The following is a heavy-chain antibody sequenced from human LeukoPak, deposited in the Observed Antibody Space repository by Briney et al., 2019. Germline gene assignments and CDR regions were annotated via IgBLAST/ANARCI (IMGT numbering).Heavy chain of an antibody. Sequence: SETLSLTCTVSGGSISSYYWSWIRQPPGKGLEWIGYIYYSGSTNYNPSLKSRVTISVDTSKNQFSLKLSSVTAADTAVYYCARGGYSSSGNYYNDRGAFDYWGQGTLVTVSS. CDR2: IYYSGST. V-gene: IGHV4-59*01. D-gene: IGHD3-10*01. J-gene: IGHJ4*02. CDR1: GGSISSYY. CDR3: ARGGYSSSGNYYNDRGAFDY.